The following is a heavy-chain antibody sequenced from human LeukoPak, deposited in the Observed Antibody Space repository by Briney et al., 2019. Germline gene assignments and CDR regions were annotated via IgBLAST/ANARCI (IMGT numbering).Heavy chain of an antibody. CDR3: ARLRYSSSGYFDY. CDR1: GVTLSSYA. V-gene: IGHV3-23*01. D-gene: IGHD6-6*01. CDR2: ISSSGSGGNT. Sequence: GGSLRLSCAASGVTLSSYAMSWARQAPGKGLEWVSGISSSGSGGNTYYADFVKGRFTISRDKPKNTLYMQMNSLRAEDTAVYYCARLRYSSSGYFDYWGQGTLVTVSS. J-gene: IGHJ4*02.